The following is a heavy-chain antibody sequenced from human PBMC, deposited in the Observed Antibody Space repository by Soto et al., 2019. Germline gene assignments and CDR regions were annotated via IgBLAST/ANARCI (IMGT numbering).Heavy chain of an antibody. J-gene: IGHJ5*02. Sequence: QVQLVQSGAEVREPGASVKVSCKASGYSFTNNDVTWVRQATGQGLEWMGWMNPGSGDTGYAQKFQGRVTMTRDISIATASMELSSLRSDDTAIYYCARMATFGSLNWFDPRGQGTLVTVSS. CDR1: GYSFTNND. D-gene: IGHD3-16*01. V-gene: IGHV1-8*01. CDR2: MNPGSGDT. CDR3: ARMATFGSLNWFDP.